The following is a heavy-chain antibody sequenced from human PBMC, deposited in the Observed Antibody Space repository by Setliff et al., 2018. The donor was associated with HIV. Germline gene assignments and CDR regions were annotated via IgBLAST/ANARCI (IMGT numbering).Heavy chain of an antibody. Sequence: PGESLKISCEAYGLTFDYYAMTWVRQAPGKGLEWVSGISGSGDRTYYADSVKGRFTVSRDNSKNTLFLQMNNLRAEDTAIYFCAKDYTPTFWEYNWSDTWGQGTLVTVSS. CDR2: ISGSGDRT. CDR3: AKDYTPTFWEYNWSDT. V-gene: IGHV3-23*01. J-gene: IGHJ5*02. CDR1: GLTFDYYA. D-gene: IGHD3-3*01.